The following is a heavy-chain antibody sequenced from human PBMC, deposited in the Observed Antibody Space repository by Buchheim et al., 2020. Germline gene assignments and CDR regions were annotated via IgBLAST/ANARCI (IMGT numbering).Heavy chain of an antibody. CDR1: GFTFSSYS. CDR2: ISSSSSTI. CDR3: ASTGTTGFYYYCMDV. V-gene: IGHV3-48*01. Sequence: EVQLVESGGGLVQPGGSLRLSCAASGFTFSSYSMNWVRQAPGKGLEWVSYISSSSSTIYYADSVKGRFTISRHNAKNSLYLQMNSLRAEDTAVYYCASTGTTGFYYYCMDVWGKGTT. J-gene: IGHJ6*03. D-gene: IGHD1-7*01.